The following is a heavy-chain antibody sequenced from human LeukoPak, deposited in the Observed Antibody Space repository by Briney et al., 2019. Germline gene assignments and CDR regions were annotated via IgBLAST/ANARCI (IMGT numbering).Heavy chain of an antibody. Sequence: GSSVKVSCKASGGTFSSYTISWVRQAPGQGLEWMGRIIPILGIANYAQKFQGRVTITADKSTSTAYMELSSLRSEDTAVYYCARDGGFLAQRDYWGQGTLVTVSS. CDR2: IIPILGIA. D-gene: IGHD3-3*01. J-gene: IGHJ4*02. CDR1: GGTFSSYT. V-gene: IGHV1-69*04. CDR3: ARDGGFLAQRDY.